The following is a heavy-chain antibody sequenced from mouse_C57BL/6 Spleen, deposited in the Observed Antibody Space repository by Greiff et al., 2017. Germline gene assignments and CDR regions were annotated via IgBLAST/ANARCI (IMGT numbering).Heavy chain of an antibody. D-gene: IGHD1-1*01. J-gene: IGHJ4*01. CDR3: ARSRYYGSSYRAMDY. Sequence: QVQLQQSGAELVKPGASVKISCKASGYAFSSYWMNWVKQRPGKGLEWIGQIYPGDGDTNYNGKFKGKATLTADKSSSTAYMQLSSLTSEDSAVYFCARSRYYGSSYRAMDYWGQGTSVTVSS. CDR2: IYPGDGDT. V-gene: IGHV1-80*01. CDR1: GYAFSSYW.